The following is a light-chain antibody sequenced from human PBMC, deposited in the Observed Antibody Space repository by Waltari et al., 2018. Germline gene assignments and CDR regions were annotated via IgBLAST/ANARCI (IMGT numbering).Light chain of an antibody. CDR1: QSVLYSSNNKNY. J-gene: IGKJ2*01. Sequence: DIVMTQSPDSLAVSLGERATINCKSSQSVLYSSNNKNYLAWYQQKPGLPPKLLIYGASTRESGVPDRFSGSGSGTDFTLTISSLRAEDVAVYYCQQYYSTPYTFGQGTKLEIK. CDR3: QQYYSTPYT. V-gene: IGKV4-1*01. CDR2: GAS.